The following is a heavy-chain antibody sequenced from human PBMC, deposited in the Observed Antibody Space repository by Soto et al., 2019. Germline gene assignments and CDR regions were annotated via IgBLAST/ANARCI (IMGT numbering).Heavy chain of an antibody. CDR3: AKAVHPYGSGSYSYYYYGMDV. CDR1: GFTFSSYA. V-gene: IGHV3-23*01. D-gene: IGHD3-10*01. CDR2: ISGSGGST. J-gene: IGHJ6*02. Sequence: GGSLRLSCAASGFTFSSYAMSWVRQAPGKGLEWVSAISGSGGSTYYADSVKGRFTISRDNSKNTLYLQMNSLRAEDTAVYYCAKAVHPYGSGSYSYYYYGMDVWGQGTTVTVSS.